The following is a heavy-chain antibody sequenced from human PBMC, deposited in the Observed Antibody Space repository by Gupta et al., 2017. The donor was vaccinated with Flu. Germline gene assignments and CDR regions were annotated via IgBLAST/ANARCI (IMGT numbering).Heavy chain of an antibody. D-gene: IGHD2-2*01. J-gene: IGHJ4*02. CDR2: SSAYNGKT. Sequence: QVHLVQSGAEVRRPGASVKVSCRASGYTFTSYGINWVRQDPGQGLEWVGGSSAYNGKTNYAQKLQGRVTMATDTSTNTAYMELRSLRSDDTAIYYCARAHHTSCNVFDYWGQGTLVTVSS. CDR1: GYTFTSYG. V-gene: IGHV1-18*01. CDR3: ARAHHTSCNVFDY.